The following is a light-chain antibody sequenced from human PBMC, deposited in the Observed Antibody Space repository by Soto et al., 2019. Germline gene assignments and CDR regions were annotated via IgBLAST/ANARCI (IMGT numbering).Light chain of an antibody. CDR2: DVT. J-gene: IGLJ2*01. Sequence: QSALTQPRSVSGSPGQSVTISCTGISSDVGGYNYVSWYQQHPGKAPKLMVYDVTKRPSGVPDRFSGSKSGTTASLTISRLQAEDVVDYYCSSAAGSVFFGEGTKLTVL. CDR1: SSDVGGYNY. V-gene: IGLV2-11*01. CDR3: SSAAGSVF.